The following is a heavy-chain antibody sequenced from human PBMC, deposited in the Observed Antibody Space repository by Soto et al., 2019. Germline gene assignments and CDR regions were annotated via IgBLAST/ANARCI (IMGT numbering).Heavy chain of an antibody. J-gene: IGHJ4*02. D-gene: IGHD6-6*01. CDR3: ASIDYSSSSYSFEY. V-gene: IGHV4-59*01. CDR1: GAAISSYY. CDR2: IYYVGRT. Sequence: SETLSLTCTVSGAAISSYYWTWIRQPPGKGLEWIGYIYYVGRTTYSPSLKSRVTVSVDPSKNQFSLKLNSVTAADTAIYYCASIDYSSSSYSFEYWGQGTLVTVSS.